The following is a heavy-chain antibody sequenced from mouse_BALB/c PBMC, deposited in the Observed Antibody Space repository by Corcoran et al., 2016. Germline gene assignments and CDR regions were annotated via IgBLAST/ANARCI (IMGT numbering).Heavy chain of an antibody. Sequence: QIQLVQSGPELKKPGETVQISCKASGYTFPNYGMTWVKQAPGKGLKWMGWINTYTGEPTYADDFKGRFAFSLETSASTAYLQINNLKNEDTATYFCAITTEVADYYVMDYWGQGTSVTVSS. CDR3: AITTEVADYYVMDY. CDR1: GYTFPNYG. D-gene: IGHD1-1*01. V-gene: IGHV9-3-1*01. J-gene: IGHJ4*01. CDR2: INTYTGEP.